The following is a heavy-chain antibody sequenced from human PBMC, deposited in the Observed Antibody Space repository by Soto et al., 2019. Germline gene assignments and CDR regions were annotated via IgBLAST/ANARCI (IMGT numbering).Heavy chain of an antibody. CDR3: ARGGFGRYCSSSSCYTWVFDY. V-gene: IGHV3-74*01. CDR2: INSDGSST. J-gene: IGHJ4*02. Sequence: PGGSLRLSCAASGFTFSNYWMHWVRQAPGKGLVWVSRINSDGSSTSYADSVKGRFTISRDNAKNTLSLQMNSLRADDTAVYYCARGGFGRYCSSSSCYTWVFDYWGQGPLVTVSS. CDR1: GFTFSNYW. D-gene: IGHD2-2*02.